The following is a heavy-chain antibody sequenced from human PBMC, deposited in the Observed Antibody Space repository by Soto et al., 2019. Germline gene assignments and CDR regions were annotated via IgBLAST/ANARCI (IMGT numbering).Heavy chain of an antibody. CDR2: INWNGGGK. Sequence: EVQLVESGGGVVRPGGSLRLSCAASGFTFDEYALTWVRQAPGKGLEWVAGINWNGGGKGYADSVKGRFTISRDNANSSLYLQMNNLRAEDTAFYFCARATQTYYDTSGYYSYVHWGQGAQVTVSS. CDR1: GFTFDEYA. V-gene: IGHV3-20*04. CDR3: ARATQTYYDTSGYYSYVH. D-gene: IGHD3-22*01. J-gene: IGHJ4*02.